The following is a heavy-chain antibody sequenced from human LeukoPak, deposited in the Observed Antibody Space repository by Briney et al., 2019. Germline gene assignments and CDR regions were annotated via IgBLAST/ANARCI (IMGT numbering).Heavy chain of an antibody. Sequence: SETLSLTCAVYGGSFSGYYWSWIRQPPGKGLEWIGEINHSGSTNYNPSLKSRVTISVDTSKNQFSLRLSSVTAADTAVYYCARSGPRITMVLGVIISVHIRRYFDYWGQGTLVTVSS. CDR1: GGSFSGYY. D-gene: IGHD3-10*01. V-gene: IGHV4-34*01. CDR2: INHSGST. J-gene: IGHJ4*02. CDR3: ARSGPRITMVLGVIISVHIRRYFDY.